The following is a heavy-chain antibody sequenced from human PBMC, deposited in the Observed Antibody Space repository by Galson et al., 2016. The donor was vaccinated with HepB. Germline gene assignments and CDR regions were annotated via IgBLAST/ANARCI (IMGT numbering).Heavy chain of an antibody. D-gene: IGHD3/OR15-3a*01. CDR1: GFSFSASG. CDR3: TRQEGFDFWTGYYDY. CDR2: IRSTVNSYST. J-gene: IGHJ4*02. Sequence: SLRLSCAASGFSFSASGMHWVRQASGKGLEWVARIRSTVNSYSTTYAVSVQGRFTIPRDDSTNTMYWQMNSLKTEDTAVYFCTRQEGFDFWTGYYDYWGQGTLVTVSS. V-gene: IGHV3-73*01.